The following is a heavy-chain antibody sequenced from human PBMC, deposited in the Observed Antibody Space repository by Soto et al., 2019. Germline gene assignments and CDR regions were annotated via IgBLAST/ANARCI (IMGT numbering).Heavy chain of an antibody. Sequence: GGSLRLSCAASGFTFSSHWMHWVRQTPGKGPVWVSRINNDGSSTNYADSVKGRFTISRDNAKNTLYLQMNSLRAEDTAVYYCARSWNYAAGSRIDYWGQGTLVTVSS. D-gene: IGHD3-10*01. CDR2: INNDGSST. V-gene: IGHV3-74*01. CDR1: GFTFSSHW. J-gene: IGHJ4*02. CDR3: ARSWNYAAGSRIDY.